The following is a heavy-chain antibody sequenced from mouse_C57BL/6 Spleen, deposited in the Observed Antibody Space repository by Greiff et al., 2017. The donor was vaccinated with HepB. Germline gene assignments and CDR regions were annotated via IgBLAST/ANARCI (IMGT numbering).Heavy chain of an antibody. CDR1: GFTFTDYY. J-gene: IGHJ4*01. CDR2: IRNKANGYTT. Sequence: EVKVVESGGGLVQPGGSLSLSCAASGFTFTDYYMSWVRQPPGKALEWLGFIRNKANGYTTEYSASVKGRFTISRDNSQSILYLQMNALRAEDSATYYCARSHDGNYAMDYWGQGTSVTVSS. D-gene: IGHD2-12*01. V-gene: IGHV7-3*01. CDR3: ARSHDGNYAMDY.